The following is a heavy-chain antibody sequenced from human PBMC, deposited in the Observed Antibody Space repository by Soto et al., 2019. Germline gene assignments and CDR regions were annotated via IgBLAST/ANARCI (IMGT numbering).Heavy chain of an antibody. CDR3: AREKGDSFDYFDY. CDR2: ITYTSAYT. CDR1: GFSFSDYY. D-gene: IGHD3-16*01. J-gene: IGHJ4*02. Sequence: QVQLVESGGGLVKPGGSLRLSCAASGFSFSDYYMSWVRQAPGKGLEWLADITYTSAYTNYADSVKGRFTISRNKAKNSLYREMSSLRAKGTAVYYCAREKGDSFDYFDYWGQGALVTVSS. V-gene: IGHV3-11*06.